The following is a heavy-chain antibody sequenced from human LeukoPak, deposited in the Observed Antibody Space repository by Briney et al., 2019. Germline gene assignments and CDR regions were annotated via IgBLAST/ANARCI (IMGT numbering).Heavy chain of an antibody. V-gene: IGHV4-31*03. CDR2: FYYRA. CDR3: VREGEYGEDYY. D-gene: IGHD4-17*01. CDR1: GGSSVSSGGYY. J-gene: IGHJ4*02. Sequence: SSQTLSLTCTVSGGSSVSSGGYYWTWIRQHLEKGLEWIGYFYYRASYNPSLKGRVSISIDTSKNQFSLRLTSVTAADTALYYCVREGEYGEDYYWGQGIQVIVSA.